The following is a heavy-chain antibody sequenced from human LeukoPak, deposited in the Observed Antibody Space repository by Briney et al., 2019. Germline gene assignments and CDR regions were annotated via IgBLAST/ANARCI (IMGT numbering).Heavy chain of an antibody. V-gene: IGHV4-31*03. Sequence: SETLSLTCTVSGGSISSGGYYWSWIRQHPGKGLEWIGYIYYSGSTYYNPSLKSRVTISVDTSKNQFSLKLSSVTAADTAVYYCARGVAATIDYWGQGTLVTVSS. D-gene: IGHD2-15*01. J-gene: IGHJ4*02. CDR1: GGSISSGGYY. CDR3: ARGVAATIDY. CDR2: IYYSGST.